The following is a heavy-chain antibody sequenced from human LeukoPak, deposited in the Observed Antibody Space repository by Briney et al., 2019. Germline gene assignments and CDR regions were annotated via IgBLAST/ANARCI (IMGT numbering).Heavy chain of an antibody. V-gene: IGHV3-23*01. CDR1: GFIFSSYA. Sequence: PGGSLRLSCAASGFIFSSYAMSWVRQAPGKGLEWVASISGSGDTTYYADSVKGRFTISRDNSKNTQYLQFNSLRAEDTAIYYCAMYSSGDYWGQGTLVTVSS. CDR3: AMYSSGDY. J-gene: IGHJ4*02. D-gene: IGHD6-25*01. CDR2: ISGSGDTT.